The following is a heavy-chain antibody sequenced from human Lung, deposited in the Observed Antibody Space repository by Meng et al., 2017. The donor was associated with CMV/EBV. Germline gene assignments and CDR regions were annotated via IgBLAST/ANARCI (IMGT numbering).Heavy chain of an antibody. CDR3: ARERDYYSYMDV. CDR2: IFHGGTV. Sequence: SCTISGYSITTSYFWGWVRQSPGKGLEWIGSIFHGGTVYYNPSLKSRVTISLDTSKNQFSLRLDSVTAADTAVYYCARERDYYSYMDVWVRGTPVTVAS. V-gene: IGHV4-38-2*02. CDR1: GYSITTSYF. J-gene: IGHJ6*02.